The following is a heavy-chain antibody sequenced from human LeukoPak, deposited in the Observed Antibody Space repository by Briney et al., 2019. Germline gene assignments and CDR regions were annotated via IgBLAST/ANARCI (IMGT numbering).Heavy chain of an antibody. CDR2: IYYSGST. Sequence: SQTLSLTCTVSGGSISSGGYYWSWIRQHPGKGLEWIGYIYYSGSTYYNPSLKSRVTISVDTSKNQFSLKLSSVTAADTAVYYCARQSSFTYYFDSWGQGTLVTVSS. J-gene: IGHJ4*02. CDR3: ARQSSFTYYFDS. V-gene: IGHV4-31*03. CDR1: GGSISSGGYY.